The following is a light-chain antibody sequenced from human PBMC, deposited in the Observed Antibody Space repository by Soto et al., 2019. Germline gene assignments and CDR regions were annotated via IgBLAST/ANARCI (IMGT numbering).Light chain of an antibody. V-gene: IGLV1-47*01. J-gene: IGLJ1*01. CDR2: RNN. CDR3: AAWDDSLCAYV. Sequence: QSVLTQPPSASEAPGQRVTISCSGSSSNIGSNFVYWFQQLPGAAPKLLIYRNNQRPSGVPDRFSGSKSGTSASLAISGLRSENEADYYCAAWDDSLCAYVFGTGTKVTVL. CDR1: SSNIGSNF.